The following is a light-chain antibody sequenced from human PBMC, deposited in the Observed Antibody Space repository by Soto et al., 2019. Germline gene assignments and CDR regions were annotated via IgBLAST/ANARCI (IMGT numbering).Light chain of an antibody. CDR1: QSVSIN. J-gene: IGKJ1*01. Sequence: EIVMTQSPATLSVSPGERATLSCRASQSVSINLAWYQQKPGQAPRLLIYGTFTRATGIPARFSGSGSATEFTLTISSLQSEDFAVYYCHQYNDSPRTFGQGTKVEIK. CDR2: GTF. CDR3: HQYNDSPRT. V-gene: IGKV3-15*01.